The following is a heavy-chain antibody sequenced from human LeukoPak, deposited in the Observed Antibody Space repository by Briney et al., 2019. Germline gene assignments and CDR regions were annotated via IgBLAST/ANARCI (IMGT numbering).Heavy chain of an antibody. Sequence: SETLSLTCSVSGVSISGGSISGYHWSWIRQPPGKGLELIAYMHYSGTTHYNPSLKSRVSISVDTSRKQISLELTSVTAADTAVYYCARGTTWVATSYWGQGTLVTVSS. CDR3: ARGTTWVATSY. V-gene: IGHV4-61*08. J-gene: IGHJ4*02. CDR1: GVSISGGSISGYH. D-gene: IGHD5-12*01. CDR2: MHYSGTT.